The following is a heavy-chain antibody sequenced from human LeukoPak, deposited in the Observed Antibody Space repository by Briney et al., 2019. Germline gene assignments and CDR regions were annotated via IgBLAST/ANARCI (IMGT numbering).Heavy chain of an antibody. V-gene: IGHV3-30-3*01. Sequence: GGSLRLSCAASGFTFSSYAMHWVRQAPGKGLEWVAVISYDGSNKYYADSVKGRFTISRDNSKNTLYLQMNSLRAEDTAVYYCASSEGQISSGWPLDYWGQGTLVTVSS. CDR2: ISYDGSNK. CDR3: ASSEGQISSGWPLDY. J-gene: IGHJ4*02. D-gene: IGHD6-19*01. CDR1: GFTFSSYA.